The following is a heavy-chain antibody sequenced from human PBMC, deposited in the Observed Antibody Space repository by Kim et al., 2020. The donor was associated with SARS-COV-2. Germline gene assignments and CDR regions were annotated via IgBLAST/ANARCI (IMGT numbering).Heavy chain of an antibody. CDR1: GFTFSTSG. Sequence: GGSLRLSCVASGFTFSTSGMHWVRQAPGKGLEYVSAISSNGAGTYYTDSVKGRFTISRDNSKNTLYLQMNSLRLEDTAVYYCRPLGKYQLPDWFDPWGQGPLVTVST. J-gene: IGHJ5*02. D-gene: IGHD2-2*01. V-gene: IGHV3-64D*06. CDR2: ISSNGAGT. CDR3: RPLGKYQLPDWFDP.